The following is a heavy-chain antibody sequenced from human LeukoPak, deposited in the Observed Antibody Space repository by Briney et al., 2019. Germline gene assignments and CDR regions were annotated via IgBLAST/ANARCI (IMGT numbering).Heavy chain of an antibody. Sequence: GGSLRLSCAASGFTFISYAMTWVRRAPGKGLEWVSAISGSGGSRYYADSVKGRFTISRDNSKNTLYLQMNSLRAEDTAIYYCAKGTTYYDILTGYGYPYYFDYWGQGTLVTVPS. CDR2: ISGSGGSR. CDR3: AKGTTYYDILTGYGYPYYFDY. J-gene: IGHJ4*02. D-gene: IGHD3-9*01. V-gene: IGHV3-23*01. CDR1: GFTFISYA.